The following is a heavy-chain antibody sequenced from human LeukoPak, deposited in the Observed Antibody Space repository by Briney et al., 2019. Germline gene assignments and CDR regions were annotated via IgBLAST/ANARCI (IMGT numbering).Heavy chain of an antibody. Sequence: GGSLRLSCTASGFTFSSYAMHWVRQAPGKGLEWVAVISYDGSNKYYTDSVKGRFTISRDNAKNSLYLQMNSLRAEDTAVYYCARDYSYGFLNWGQGTLVTVSS. CDR1: GFTFSSYA. D-gene: IGHD5-18*01. CDR3: ARDYSYGFLN. J-gene: IGHJ4*02. V-gene: IGHV3-30*04. CDR2: ISYDGSNK.